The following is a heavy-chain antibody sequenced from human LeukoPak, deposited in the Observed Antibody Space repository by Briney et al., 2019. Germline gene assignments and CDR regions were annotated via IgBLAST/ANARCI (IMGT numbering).Heavy chain of an antibody. CDR1: GFTFTNFW. CDR2: INTDGSGT. Sequence: GGSLRLSCAASGFTFTNFWMNWVRQAPGKGLVWVSRINTDGSGTYYADSVKGRFTISRDNAKNTLYLQMDSLRGEDTAVYHCARDFSASGDYWGQGTLVTVSS. CDR3: ARDFSASGDY. V-gene: IGHV3-74*01. D-gene: IGHD6-19*01. J-gene: IGHJ4*02.